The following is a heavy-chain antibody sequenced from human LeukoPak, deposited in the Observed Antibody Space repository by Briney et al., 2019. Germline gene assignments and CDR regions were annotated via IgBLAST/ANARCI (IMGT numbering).Heavy chain of an antibody. CDR3: ARESSSTRFIDY. CDR2: INHSGST. J-gene: IGHJ4*02. CDR1: GGSFSGYY. D-gene: IGHD2-2*01. Sequence: PSETLSLTCAVYGGSFSGYYWSWIRQPPGKGLEWMGEINHSGSTNYNPSLKSRVTISVDTSKNQFSLKLSSVTAADTAVYYCARESSSTRFIDYWGQGTLVTVSS. V-gene: IGHV4-34*01.